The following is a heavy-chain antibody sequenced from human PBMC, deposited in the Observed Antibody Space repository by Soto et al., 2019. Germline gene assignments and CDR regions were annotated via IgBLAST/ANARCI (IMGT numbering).Heavy chain of an antibody. V-gene: IGHV1-8*01. CDR2: MHANVDAT. CDR3: AREVVVGGSLSRDP. J-gene: IGHJ5*02. CDR1: GFTFASND. D-gene: IGHD2-15*01. Sequence: QVQLMQSGAEVKKPGASVKVSCKASGFTFASNDINWVRQGPGQGLQWLGLMHANVDATDSPQECKGRGDLTWNASISTAYLELHNLKSDDTAVYYCAREVVVGGSLSRDPWGQGSLVTVSS.